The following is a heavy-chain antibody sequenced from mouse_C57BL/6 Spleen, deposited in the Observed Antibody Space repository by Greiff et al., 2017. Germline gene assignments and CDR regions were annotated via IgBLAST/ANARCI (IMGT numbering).Heavy chain of an antibody. D-gene: IGHD1-1*01. J-gene: IGHJ4*01. CDR2: IYPGSGNT. V-gene: IGHV1-76*01. CDR1: GYTFTDYY. CDR3: ARNYGCFYAMDY. Sequence: QVQLQQSGAELVRPGASVKLSCKASGYTFTDYYINWVKQRPGQGLEWIARIYPGSGNTYYNEKFKGKATLTAEKSSSTAYMQLSSLTSEDSAVYFCARNYGCFYAMDYWGQGTSVTISS.